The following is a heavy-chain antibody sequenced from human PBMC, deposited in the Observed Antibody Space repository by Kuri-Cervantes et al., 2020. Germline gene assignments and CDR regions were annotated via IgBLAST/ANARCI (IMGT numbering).Heavy chain of an antibody. Sequence: GESLKISCAASGFTFSSYAMSWVRQAPGKGLEWVSAIYSGGDTYYADSVQGRFTISRDNSKNTVYLQMNSLRAEDTAVYYCARKSTVTGPRGSYNFDYWGQGTLVTVSS. CDR2: IYSGGDT. J-gene: IGHJ4*02. CDR1: GFTFSSYA. V-gene: IGHV3-53*01. CDR3: ARKSTVTGPRGSYNFDY. D-gene: IGHD4-11*01.